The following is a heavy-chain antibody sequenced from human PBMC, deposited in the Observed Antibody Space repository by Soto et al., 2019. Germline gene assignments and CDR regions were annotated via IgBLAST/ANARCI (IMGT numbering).Heavy chain of an antibody. D-gene: IGHD3-3*01. Sequence: GGSLRLSCAASEFTFSSYAMSWVRQAPGKGLEWVSAISGSGGSTYYADSVKGRFTISRDNSKNTLYLQMNSLRAEDTAVYYCAKAMEWLLYYFDYWGQGTLVTVSS. CDR3: AKAMEWLLYYFDY. CDR1: EFTFSSYA. CDR2: ISGSGGST. V-gene: IGHV3-23*01. J-gene: IGHJ4*02.